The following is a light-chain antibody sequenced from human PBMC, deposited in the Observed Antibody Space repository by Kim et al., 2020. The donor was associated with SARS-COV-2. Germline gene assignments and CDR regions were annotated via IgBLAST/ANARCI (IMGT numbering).Light chain of an antibody. CDR2: GAS. V-gene: IGKV3-20*01. CDR3: QQYGSSPPYT. CDR1: QSISSTY. Sequence: EIVLTQAPGTLSLSPGERATLSCRASQSISSTYLAWYQQKPGQAPRLLIYGASSRATGIPDRFSGSGSGTDFTLKITRLEPEDSAVYYCQQYGSSPPYTFGQGTKLEI. J-gene: IGKJ2*01.